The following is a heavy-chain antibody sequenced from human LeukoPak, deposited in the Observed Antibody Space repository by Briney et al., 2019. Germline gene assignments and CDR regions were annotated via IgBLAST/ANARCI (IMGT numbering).Heavy chain of an antibody. Sequence: SETLSLTCTVSGGSISSSTYYWGWIRQPPGKGLEWIGYIYYSGSTNYNPSLKSRVTISVDTSKNQFSLKLSSVTAADTAVYYCARELSGPHAFDIWGQGTMVTVSS. V-gene: IGHV4-61*01. J-gene: IGHJ3*02. CDR1: GGSISSSTYY. CDR3: ARELSGPHAFDI. D-gene: IGHD3-3*01. CDR2: IYYSGST.